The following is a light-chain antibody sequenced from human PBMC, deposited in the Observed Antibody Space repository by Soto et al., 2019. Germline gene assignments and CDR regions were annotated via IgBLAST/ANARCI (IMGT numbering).Light chain of an antibody. CDR1: TSDVGGYDY. CDR3: QTWGTGIYV. Sequence: QSVLTQPPSASGSPGQSVTISCTGTTSDVGGYDYVSWYQQYPGKTPKLMIFEVTKRPSGVPDRFSGSKSGNTASLTVSGLQAEDEADYHCQTWGTGIYVFGGGTQLIVL. V-gene: IGLV2-8*01. CDR2: EVT. J-gene: IGLJ7*01.